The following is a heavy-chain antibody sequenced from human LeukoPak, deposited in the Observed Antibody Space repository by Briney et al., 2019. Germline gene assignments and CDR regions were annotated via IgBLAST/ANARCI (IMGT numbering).Heavy chain of an antibody. CDR2: NKSKTDGGTT. V-gene: IGHV3-15*01. Sequence: GGSLRLPCAASGFTFSNAWMRWVRQAPGKGLEWVGRNKSKTDGGTTDYAAPMKGRFTISRDDSKNTLYLQMNSLKTEDTAVYYCTTEMGNYYDSSGPDYWGQGTLVTVSS. CDR3: TTEMGNYYDSSGPDY. J-gene: IGHJ4*02. CDR1: GFTFSNAW. D-gene: IGHD3-22*01.